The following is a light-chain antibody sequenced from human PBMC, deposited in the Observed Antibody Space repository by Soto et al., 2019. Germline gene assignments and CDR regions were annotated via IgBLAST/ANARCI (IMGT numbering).Light chain of an antibody. J-gene: IGKJ4*01. CDR2: AAY. CDR1: QGVSTY. CDR3: HQLNRKPT. V-gene: IGKV1-9*01. Sequence: IQVTQSPSSLSASVGDRITITCRASQGVSTYLAWYQQKPGKAPKLLIYAAYTLQSGVPSRFSGGGSGTDFTLTISILQPEDVATYYCHQLNRKPTFGGGTKVEIK.